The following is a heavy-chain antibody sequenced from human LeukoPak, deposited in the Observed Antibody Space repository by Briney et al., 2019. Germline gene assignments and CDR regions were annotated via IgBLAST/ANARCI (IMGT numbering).Heavy chain of an antibody. CDR1: GGTFSSYA. Sequence: GASVKVSCKASGGTFSSYAISWVRQAPGQGLEWMGGIIPIFGTANYAQKFQGRVTITADESTSTAYMELSSLRSEDTAVYYCASSTTVTTIYYYGMDVWGQGTTVTVSS. CDR3: ASSTTVTTIYYYGMDV. D-gene: IGHD4-17*01. CDR2: IIPIFGTA. J-gene: IGHJ6*02. V-gene: IGHV1-69*13.